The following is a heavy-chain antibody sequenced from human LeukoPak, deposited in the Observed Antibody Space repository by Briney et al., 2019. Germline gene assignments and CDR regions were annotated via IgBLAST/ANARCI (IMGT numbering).Heavy chain of an antibody. J-gene: IGHJ3*02. V-gene: IGHV3-66*01. CDR2: IYSDGNT. CDR3: ARDRPPGHDAFDI. CDR1: GGSISSGGYS. Sequence: ETLSLTCAVSGGSISSGGYSWSWIRQPPGKGLEWVSVIYSDGNTYYADSVKGRFTISRDNSKNTLYLQMNSLRAEDTAVYYCARDRPPGHDAFDIWGQGTMVTVSS.